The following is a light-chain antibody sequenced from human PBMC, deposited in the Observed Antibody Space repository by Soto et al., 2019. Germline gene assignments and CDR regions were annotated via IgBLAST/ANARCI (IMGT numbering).Light chain of an antibody. CDR1: QSVSSSY. CDR2: GAC. V-gene: IGKV3-20*01. CDR3: QQYGSSPPYN. Sequence: EIGLTQSPGTLSLSPGERATLSCRASQSVSSSYLAWYQQKPGQAPRLHIYGACSMVTGIPDRFSGSGSGTDFTLTISRLEPEDCPVYDCQQYGSSPPYNFGQGTKLESK. J-gene: IGKJ2*01.